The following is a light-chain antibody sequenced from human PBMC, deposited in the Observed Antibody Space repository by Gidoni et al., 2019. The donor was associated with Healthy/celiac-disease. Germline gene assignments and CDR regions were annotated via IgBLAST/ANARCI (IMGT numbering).Light chain of an antibody. CDR2: WAS. CDR1: QSVLYSSNNKNY. Sequence: DIVMTQSPDSLAGSLGERATINCKSSQSVLYSSNNKNYLAWYQQKPGQPPKLLIYWASTRESGVPDRFSGSGSGTDFTLTISSLQAEDLAVYYCQQYYSTPQTFGQGTKLEIK. V-gene: IGKV4-1*01. CDR3: QQYYSTPQT. J-gene: IGKJ2*01.